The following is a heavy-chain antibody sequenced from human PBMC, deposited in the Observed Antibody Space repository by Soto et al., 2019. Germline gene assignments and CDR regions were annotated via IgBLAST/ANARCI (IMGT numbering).Heavy chain of an antibody. D-gene: IGHD3-10*01. V-gene: IGHV3-15*01. J-gene: IGHJ4*02. CDR2: IKSKTDGGTT. CDR1: GFTFSNAW. CDR3: RVSPPSSSPLIDY. Sequence: EVQLVESGGGLVKPGGSLRLSCAASGFTFSNAWMSWVRQAPGKGLEWVGRIKSKTDGGTTDYAAPVKGRFTISRDDSTNTLYLPMNSLKPQDTAVYSCRVSPPSSSPLIDYWGQGTLVPVSS.